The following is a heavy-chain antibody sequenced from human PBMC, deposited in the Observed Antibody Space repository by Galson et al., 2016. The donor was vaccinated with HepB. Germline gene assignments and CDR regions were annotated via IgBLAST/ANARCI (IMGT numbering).Heavy chain of an antibody. CDR2: ISYDGSNE. CDR1: GFRFSRYG. CDR3: ASLGSLGSFSRGLY. J-gene: IGHJ4*02. Sequence: SLRLSCAASGFRFSRYGMHWVRQAPGKGLEWVAMISYDGSNEYYADSVKGRFTISRDNSKNTLYLQMNSLRAEDTAVYYCASLGSLGSFSRGLYWGQGTLVTVSS. D-gene: IGHD3-10*01. V-gene: IGHV3-30*03.